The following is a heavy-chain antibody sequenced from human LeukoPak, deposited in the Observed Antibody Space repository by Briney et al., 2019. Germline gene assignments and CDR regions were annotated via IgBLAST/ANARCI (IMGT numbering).Heavy chain of an antibody. D-gene: IGHD3-22*01. J-gene: IGHJ4*02. V-gene: IGHV3-53*01. CDR1: GLTGSHNY. CDR3: AKSLTYYHENSDSI. Sequence: GGSLRLSCAASGLTGSHNYVSWVRQAAGKGLEWVSAIHTSGDTCYADSVKGRFTISRDNSKNTVYLQMSSLRVEDTAVYYCAKSLTYYHENSDSIWGQGTLVTVSS. CDR2: IHTSGDT.